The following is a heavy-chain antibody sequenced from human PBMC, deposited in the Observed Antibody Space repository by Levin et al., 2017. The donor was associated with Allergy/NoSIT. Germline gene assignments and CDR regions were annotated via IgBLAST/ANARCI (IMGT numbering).Heavy chain of an antibody. CDR3: ARAGALNSGYYYYDY. J-gene: IGHJ4*02. CDR1: GYSFTRYW. CDR2: INPDDSDT. Sequence: PEASVKVSCQGSGYSFTRYWIGWVRQMPGKGLEWMGIINPDDSDTRYSPSFQGQVTFSADKSISTAYLQWRSLKASDTAMYYCARAGALNSGYYYYDYWGQGTLVTVSS. V-gene: IGHV5-51*03. D-gene: IGHD3-22*01.